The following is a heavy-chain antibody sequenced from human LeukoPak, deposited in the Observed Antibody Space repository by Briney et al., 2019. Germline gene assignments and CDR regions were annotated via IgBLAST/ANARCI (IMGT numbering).Heavy chain of an antibody. V-gene: IGHV1-18*01. D-gene: IGHD6-19*01. J-gene: IGHJ4*02. Sequence: ASVKVSCKASGYTFTSYGISWVRQAPGQGLEWMGWISAYNGNTNYAQKLQGRVTMTTDTSTSTAYMELRSLRSDDTAVYYCARDPSLRYSSGWPIDYWGQGTLVTVSS. CDR1: GYTFTSYG. CDR3: ARDPSLRYSSGWPIDY. CDR2: ISAYNGNT.